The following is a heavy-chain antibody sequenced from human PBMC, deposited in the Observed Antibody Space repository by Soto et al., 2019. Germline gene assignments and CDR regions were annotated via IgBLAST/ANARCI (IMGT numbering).Heavy chain of an antibody. J-gene: IGHJ4*02. D-gene: IGHD2-15*01. Sequence: EVQLVESGGGLVKPGGSLRLSCAASGFTFSNAWMNWVRQAPGKGLEWVGRIKSKTDGGTTDYAAPVKGRFTISRDDSKNTLYLQMNSLKTEDTAVYYCTTEELVGGYYFDYWGQGTLVTVSS. CDR1: GFTFSNAW. CDR3: TTEELVGGYYFDY. V-gene: IGHV3-15*07. CDR2: IKSKTDGGTT.